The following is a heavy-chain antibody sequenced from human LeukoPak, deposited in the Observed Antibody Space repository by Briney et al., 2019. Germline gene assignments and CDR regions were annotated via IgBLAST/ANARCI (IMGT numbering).Heavy chain of an antibody. CDR2: INHSGSA. CDR1: GGSFSGYY. CDR3: ARASRYYYGSGCYYNPPDY. Sequence: SETLSLTCAVYGGSFSGYYWSWSRQPPGKGLEWIGEINHSGSANYNPSLKSRVTISVDTSKNQFSLKLSSVTAADTAVYYCARASRYYYGSGCYYNPPDYWGQGSLVTVSS. D-gene: IGHD3-10*01. J-gene: IGHJ4*02. V-gene: IGHV4-34*01.